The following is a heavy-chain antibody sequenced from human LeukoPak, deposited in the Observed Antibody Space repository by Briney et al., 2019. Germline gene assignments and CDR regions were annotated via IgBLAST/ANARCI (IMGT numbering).Heavy chain of an antibody. D-gene: IGHD6-6*01. Sequence: SETLSLLCSVSGGSVNHYYWSWIRQPPGKGLEWIGYVYYTGITNYNPSLKSRVTMFEDKSKNQFSLRLYSVTVADTAVYYCARHFAYSSSSYFDYWGQGSLVTVSS. V-gene: IGHV4-59*08. CDR1: GGSVNHYY. CDR3: ARHFAYSSSSYFDY. CDR2: VYYTGIT. J-gene: IGHJ4*02.